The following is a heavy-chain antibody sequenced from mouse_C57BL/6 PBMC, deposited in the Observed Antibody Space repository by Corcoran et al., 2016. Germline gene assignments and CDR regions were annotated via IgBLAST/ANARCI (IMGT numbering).Heavy chain of an antibody. CDR3: ARLEPYWYFDV. CDR2: INTYSGVP. CDR1: GYTFTTYG. D-gene: IGHD6-1*01. Sequence: QIQLVQSGPELKKPGETVKISCKASGYTFTTYGMSWVKQAPGKGLEWMGWINTYSGVPTYADDFKGRFAFSLETSASTAYLQINNLKNEDTATYFCARLEPYWYFDVWGTGTTVTVSS. V-gene: IGHV9-3*01. J-gene: IGHJ1*03.